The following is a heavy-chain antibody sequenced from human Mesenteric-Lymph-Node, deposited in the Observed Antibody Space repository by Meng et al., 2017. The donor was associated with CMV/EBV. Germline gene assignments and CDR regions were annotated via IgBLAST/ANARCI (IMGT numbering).Heavy chain of an antibody. D-gene: IGHD6-13*01. V-gene: IGHV3-74*01. J-gene: IGHJ4*02. CDR3: ARGPFSSSRWAGFDY. Sequence: GESLKISCAASGFTFSNYWIHWVRQAPGQGLAWVSRINTGGTSTYSADSVKGRFTISRDNAKNSLYLQMNTLRAEDTALYYCARGPFSSSRWAGFDYWGQGTLVTVSS. CDR2: INTGGTST. CDR1: GFTFSNYW.